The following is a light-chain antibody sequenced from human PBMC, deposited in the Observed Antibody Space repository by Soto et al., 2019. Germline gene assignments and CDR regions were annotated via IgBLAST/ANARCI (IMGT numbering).Light chain of an antibody. J-gene: IGLJ3*02. CDR1: NSDVGRYNS. Sequence: QSVLTQPHSVSGSPGQSVTISCTGTNSDVGRYNSVSWYQQLPGKAPKIIISAVRQRPSGVPDRFSGSKSGNTASLTISGLQADDEADYFGFSYTANDNWVFGGGTKVTVL. V-gene: IGLV2-11*01. CDR2: AVR. CDR3: FSYTANDNWV.